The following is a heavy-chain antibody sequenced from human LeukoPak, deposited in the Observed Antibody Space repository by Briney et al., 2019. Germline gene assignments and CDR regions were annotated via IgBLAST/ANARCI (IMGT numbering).Heavy chain of an antibody. CDR3: AKDTSIGRYCTNGVCSPFDY. J-gene: IGHJ4*02. CDR2: IYSGGST. V-gene: IGHV3-53*01. Sequence: GGSLRLSCAASGFTVSRNYMSWVRQAPGKGLEWVSVIYSGGSTYYADSVKGRFTISRDNSRSTLYLQMNSLRAEDTALYYCAKDTSIGRYCTNGVCSPFDYWGQGTLVTVSS. CDR1: GFTVSRNY. D-gene: IGHD2-8*01.